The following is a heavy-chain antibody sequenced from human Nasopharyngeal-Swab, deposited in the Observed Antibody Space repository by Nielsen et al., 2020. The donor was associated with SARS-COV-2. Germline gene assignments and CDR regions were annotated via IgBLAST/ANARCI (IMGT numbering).Heavy chain of an antibody. Sequence: SETLSLTCAVYGGSFSGYYWSWIRQPPGKGLELIEEINHSGTPSYNPSLKSRVTISSDTSKNQFSLKLSSVTAADTAVYYCARGHRSISMIVVVIATAHFYFDSWGRGTLVTVTS. D-gene: IGHD3-22*01. CDR3: ARGHRSISMIVVVIATAHFYFDS. J-gene: IGHJ4*02. CDR2: INHSGTP. CDR1: GGSFSGYY. V-gene: IGHV4-34*01.